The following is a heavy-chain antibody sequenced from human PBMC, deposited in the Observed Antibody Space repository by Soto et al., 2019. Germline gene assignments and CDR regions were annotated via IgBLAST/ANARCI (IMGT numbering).Heavy chain of an antibody. CDR1: CGSISSCGYY. CDR2: IYYSGST. CDR3: ARGFRRQGGMDV. Sequence: TLSLTCTFSCGSISSCGYYWSWMLQHPGKGLEWIGYIYYSGSTYYNPSLKSRVTISVDTSKNQFSLKLSSVTAADTAVYYCARGFRRQGGMDVWGQGTTVTVSS. J-gene: IGHJ6*02. V-gene: IGHV4-31*03.